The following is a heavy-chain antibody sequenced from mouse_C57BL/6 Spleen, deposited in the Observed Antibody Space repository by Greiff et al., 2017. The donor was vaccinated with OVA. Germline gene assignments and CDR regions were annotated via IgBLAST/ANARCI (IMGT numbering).Heavy chain of an antibody. CDR2: IDPSDSYT. J-gene: IGHJ3*01. Sequence: QVQLHQPGAELVMPGASVKLSCKASGYTFTSYWMHWVKQRPGQGLEWIGEIDPSDSYTNYNQKFKGKSTLTVDKSSSTAYMQLSSLTSEDSAVYYCARSTMVTPGAYWGQGTLVTVSA. CDR3: ARSTMVTPGAY. D-gene: IGHD2-2*01. V-gene: IGHV1-69*01. CDR1: GYTFTSYW.